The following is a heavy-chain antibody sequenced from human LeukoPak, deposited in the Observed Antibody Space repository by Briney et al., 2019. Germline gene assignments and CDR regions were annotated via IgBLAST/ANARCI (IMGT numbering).Heavy chain of an antibody. Sequence: GASVKVSCKASGGTFSSYAISWVRQAPGQGLEWMGIINPSGGSTSYAQKFQGRVTITADESTSTAYMELSSLRSEDTAVYYCARDPPYSGSYYFDYWGQGTLVTVSS. CDR1: GGTFSSYA. CDR3: ARDPPYSGSYYFDY. V-gene: IGHV1-69*11. CDR2: INPSGGST. D-gene: IGHD1-26*01. J-gene: IGHJ4*02.